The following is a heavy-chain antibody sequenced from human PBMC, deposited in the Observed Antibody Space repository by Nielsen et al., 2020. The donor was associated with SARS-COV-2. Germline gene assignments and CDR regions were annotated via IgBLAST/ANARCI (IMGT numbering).Heavy chain of an antibody. CDR3: ARDSYYYDSSGYYWGAFDI. Sequence: PGKGLEWIGYIYYSGSTYYNPSLKSRVTISVDTSKNQFSLKLSSVTAADTAVYYCARDSYYYDSSGYYWGAFDIWGQGTMVTVS. J-gene: IGHJ3*02. D-gene: IGHD3-22*01. CDR2: IYYSGST. V-gene: IGHV4-31*02.